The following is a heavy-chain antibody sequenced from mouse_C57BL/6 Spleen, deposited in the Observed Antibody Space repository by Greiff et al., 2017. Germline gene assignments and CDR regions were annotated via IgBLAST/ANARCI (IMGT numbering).Heavy chain of an antibody. D-gene: IGHD3-1*01. V-gene: IGHV1-82*01. CDR3: AAQIGGRL. CDR1: GYAFSSSW. Sequence: LQESGPELVKPGASVKISCKASGYAFSSSWMNWVKQRPGKGLEWIGRIYPGDGDTNYNGKFKGKATLTADKSSSTAYMQLSSLTSEDSAVYFCAAQIGGRLWGQGTTLTVSS. CDR2: IYPGDGDT. J-gene: IGHJ2*01.